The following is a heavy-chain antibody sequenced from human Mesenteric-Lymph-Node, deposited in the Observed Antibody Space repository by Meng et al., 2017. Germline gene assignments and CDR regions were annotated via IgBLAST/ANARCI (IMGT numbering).Heavy chain of an antibody. CDR2: ISSSSSYI. CDR1: GGSFSGYY. J-gene: IGHJ6*02. V-gene: IGHV3-21*01. CDR3: ATEYSSSSYYYGMDV. D-gene: IGHD6-13*01. Sequence: ETLSLTCAVYGGSFSGYYWSWIRQPPGKGLEWVSSISSSSSYIYYADSVKGRFTISRDNAKNSLYLQMHSLRAEDTAVYYCATEYSSSSYYYGMDVWGQGTTVTVS.